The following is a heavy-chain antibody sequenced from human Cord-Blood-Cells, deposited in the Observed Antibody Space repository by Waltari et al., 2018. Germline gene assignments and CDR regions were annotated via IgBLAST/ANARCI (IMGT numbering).Heavy chain of an antibody. V-gene: IGHV3-21*01. CDR1: GVPFGSLT. CDR2: ISSSRSYI. Sequence: EVQLVESGGGLVKPGGSLRSPGAATGVPFGSLTLNWLRPAPGKGLEWVSSISSSRSYIYYADSVKGRFTISRDNAKNSLYLQMNSLRAEDTAVYYCARVAVAGWYFDLWGRGTLVTVSS. J-gene: IGHJ2*01. D-gene: IGHD6-19*01. CDR3: ARVAVAGWYFDL.